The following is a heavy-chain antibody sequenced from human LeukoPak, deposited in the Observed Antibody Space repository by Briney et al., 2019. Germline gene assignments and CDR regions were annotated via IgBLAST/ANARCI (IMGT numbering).Heavy chain of an antibody. CDR2: IGGSSNSI. Sequence: PGGSLRLSCAASGFTFSSYGMTWVRQAPGKGLEWVSYIGGSSNSIYYADSVKGRFTISRDNARNSLYLQMNSLRAEDTAVYYCARSPIIWGQGTMVTVFS. V-gene: IGHV3-48*01. J-gene: IGHJ3*02. CDR3: ARSPII. CDR1: GFTFSSYG.